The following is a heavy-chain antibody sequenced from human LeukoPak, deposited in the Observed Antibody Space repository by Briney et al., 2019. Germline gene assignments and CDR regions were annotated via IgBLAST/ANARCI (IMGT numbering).Heavy chain of an antibody. V-gene: IGHV3-48*01. D-gene: IGHD4-17*01. CDR1: GFTFSSYS. CDR3: ARGTTVTTIYYFDY. Sequence: GGSLRLSCAASGFTFSSYSMNWVRQAPGKGLEWVSYISSSSSTIYYADSVKGRFTISRDNAKNSLYLQMNSLRAEDTAVYYCARGTTVTTIYYFDYWGQGTLVTVSS. J-gene: IGHJ4*02. CDR2: ISSSSSTI.